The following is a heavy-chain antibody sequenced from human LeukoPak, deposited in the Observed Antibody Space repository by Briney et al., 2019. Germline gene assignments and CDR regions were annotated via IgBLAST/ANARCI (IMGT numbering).Heavy chain of an antibody. CDR3: ARAGGSRGVIRFFDY. J-gene: IGHJ4*02. Sequence: PGGSLRLSCAASGFTVSSNYMSWVRQAPGKGLEWVANIKQDGSEKYYVDSVKGRFTISRDNAKNSLYLQMNSLRAEDTAVYYCARAGGSRGVIRFFDYWGQGTLVTVSS. CDR1: GFTVSSNY. V-gene: IGHV3-7*04. D-gene: IGHD3-10*01. CDR2: IKQDGSEK.